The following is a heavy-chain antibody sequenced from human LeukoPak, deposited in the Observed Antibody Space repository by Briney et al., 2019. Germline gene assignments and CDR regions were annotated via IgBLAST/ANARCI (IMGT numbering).Heavy chain of an antibody. CDR1: GFTFSSYA. D-gene: IGHD3-10*01. CDR2: ISGSGGST. J-gene: IGHJ4*02. CDR3: AKQTTFPGSYHLANFDY. Sequence: GGSLRLSCAASGFTFSSYAVSWVRQAPGKGLEWVSAISGSGGSTYYADSVKGRFTISRDNSKNTLYLQMNSLRAEDTAVYYCAKQTTFPGSYHLANFDYWGQGTLVTVSS. V-gene: IGHV3-23*01.